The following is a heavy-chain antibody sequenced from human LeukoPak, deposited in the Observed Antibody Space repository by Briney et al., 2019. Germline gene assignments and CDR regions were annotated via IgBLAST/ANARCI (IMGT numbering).Heavy chain of an antibody. CDR1: GFTFSHAW. CDR3: TTGAWIQLWLADY. V-gene: IGHV3-15*01. Sequence: GGALRLSCAGSGFTFSHAWVSWGRPVPGEGLEWGCRIKSKTDGGAIDYAAPVRGRFTISRDDSKNTLYLQMNSLKAEDTAVYYCTTGAWIQLWLADYWGRGTLVTVSS. J-gene: IGHJ4*02. CDR2: IKSKTDGGAI. D-gene: IGHD5-18*01.